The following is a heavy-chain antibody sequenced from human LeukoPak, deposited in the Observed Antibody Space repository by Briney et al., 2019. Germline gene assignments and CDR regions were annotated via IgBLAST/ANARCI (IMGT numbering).Heavy chain of an antibody. Sequence: PGGSLRLSCAASGFTFSSYSMHWVRQAPGKGLEWVANINEDGSEKYYVGSVEGRFTISRDNARNSVFMQMNSLRGDDTAMYYCASSSYSSSSYWGQGTLVTVSS. J-gene: IGHJ4*02. CDR2: INEDGSEK. CDR1: GFTFSSYS. CDR3: ASSSYSSSSY. D-gene: IGHD6-6*01. V-gene: IGHV3-7*01.